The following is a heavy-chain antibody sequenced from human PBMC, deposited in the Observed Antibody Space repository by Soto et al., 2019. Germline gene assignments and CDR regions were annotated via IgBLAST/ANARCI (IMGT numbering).Heavy chain of an antibody. CDR3: ARLSGSYNDRYFDY. J-gene: IGHJ4*02. CDR1: GCSTSSSSYQ. V-gene: IGHV4-39*01. Sequence: SETLSLTCTVSGCSTSSSSYQWVWIRQPPGKGLEWIGNVYYNGNTYYKASLKSRVTISVDTSNNQFSLKVKSVTAADTAVYYCARLSGSYNDRYFDYWGQGTLVTVSS. D-gene: IGHD1-26*01. CDR2: VYYNGNT.